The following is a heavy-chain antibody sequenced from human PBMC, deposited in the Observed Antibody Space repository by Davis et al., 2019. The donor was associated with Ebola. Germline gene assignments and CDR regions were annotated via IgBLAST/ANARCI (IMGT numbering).Heavy chain of an antibody. D-gene: IGHD6-13*01. V-gene: IGHV3-23*01. CDR1: GFTFSSYA. J-gene: IGHJ6*02. Sequence: GESLKISCAASGFTFSSYAMSWVRQAPGKGLEWVSAISGSGGSTYYADSVKGRFTISRDNSKNTLYLQMNSLRAEDTAVYYCARDRGTAGHSYGMDVWGQGTTVTVSS. CDR2: ISGSGGST. CDR3: ARDRGTAGHSYGMDV.